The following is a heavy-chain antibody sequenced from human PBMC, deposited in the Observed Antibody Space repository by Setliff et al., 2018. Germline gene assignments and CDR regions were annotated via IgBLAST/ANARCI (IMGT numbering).Heavy chain of an antibody. V-gene: IGHV4-38-2*01. CDR1: GYSISSGYN. D-gene: IGHD7-27*01. J-gene: IGHJ4*02. Sequence: SETLSLTCAVSGYSISSGYNWGWIRQPPGKGLEWIGSIYYRGSTSYNSSLKSRVSISVDTSKNQFSLNLNAVTAADPAVYYCATLTGDRGVDYWGQGRLVTVSS. CDR2: IYYRGST. CDR3: ATLTGDRGVDY.